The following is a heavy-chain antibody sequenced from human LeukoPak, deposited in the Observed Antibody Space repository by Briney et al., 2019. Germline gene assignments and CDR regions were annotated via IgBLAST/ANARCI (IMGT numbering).Heavy chain of an antibody. CDR2: IYYSGST. D-gene: IGHD3-16*01. J-gene: IGHJ4*02. Sequence: PSETLSLTCTVSGGSISSYYWSWIRQPPGKGLEWIGYIYYSGSTYYNPSLKSRVTISVDTSKNQFSLKLSSVTAADTAVYYCARHPEDLGEFDYWGQGTLVTVSS. CDR1: GGSISSYY. CDR3: ARHPEDLGEFDY. V-gene: IGHV4-59*04.